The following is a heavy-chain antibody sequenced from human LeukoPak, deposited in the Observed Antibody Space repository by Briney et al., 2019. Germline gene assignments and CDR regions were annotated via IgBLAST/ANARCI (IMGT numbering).Heavy chain of an antibody. J-gene: IGHJ4*02. CDR2: IYSGGST. V-gene: IGHV3-53*01. D-gene: IGHD3/OR15-3a*01. CDR1: RFTVSSNY. CDR3: ARGLGLHDY. Sequence: GGSLRLSCAASRFTVSSNYMSWVRQAPGKGLEWVSVIYSGGSTYYADSVKGRFTISRDNSKNTLYLQMNSLRAEDTAVYYCARGLGLHDYWGQGTLVTVSS.